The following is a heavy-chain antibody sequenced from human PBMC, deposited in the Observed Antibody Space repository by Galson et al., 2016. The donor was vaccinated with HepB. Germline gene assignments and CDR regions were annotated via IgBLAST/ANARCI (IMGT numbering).Heavy chain of an antibody. V-gene: IGHV1-18*04. D-gene: IGHD2-15*01. CDR1: GYTFTSYF. CDR3: VRDYSYMPDY. J-gene: IGHJ4*02. Sequence: SVKVSCKASGYTFTSYFIHWVRQAPGQGLEWMGWISGYNGHIQYAQKFQDRVTVTADTSTSTAYMELRSLNSDDTAIYYCVRDYSYMPDYWGQGTLVTVSS. CDR2: ISGYNGHI.